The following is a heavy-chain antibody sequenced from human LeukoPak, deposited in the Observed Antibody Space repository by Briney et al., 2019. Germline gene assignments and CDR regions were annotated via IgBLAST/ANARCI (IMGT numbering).Heavy chain of an antibody. CDR2: IYYSGST. CDR1: GGSISSSSYY. V-gene: IGHV4-39*01. CDR3: ARSNSSYSSGWYVPFDY. D-gene: IGHD6-19*01. Sequence: NPSETLSLTCTVSGGSISSSSYYWGWIRQPPGKGLEWIGSIYYSGSTYYNPSLKSRVTISVDTSKNQFSLKLSSVTAADTAVYYCARSNSSYSSGWYVPFDYWGQGTLVTVSS. J-gene: IGHJ4*02.